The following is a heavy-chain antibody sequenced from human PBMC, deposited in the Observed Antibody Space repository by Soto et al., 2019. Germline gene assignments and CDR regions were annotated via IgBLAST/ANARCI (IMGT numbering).Heavy chain of an antibody. CDR1: GFTFSNAW. CDR3: TTSRVSGSFAG. J-gene: IGHJ4*02. Sequence: EVQLVESGGGLVKPGGSLRLSCAASGFTFSNAWMNWVRQAPGKGLEWVGRIKGKTDGGTADYAAPVKGRFTISRDDSKDTLFLQMNSLKTEDTVVYYCTTSRVSGSFAGWGQGTLVTVSS. V-gene: IGHV3-15*07. CDR2: IKGKTDGGTA. D-gene: IGHD1-26*01.